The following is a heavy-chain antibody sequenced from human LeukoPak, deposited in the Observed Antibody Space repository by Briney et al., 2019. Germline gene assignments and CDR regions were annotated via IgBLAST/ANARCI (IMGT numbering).Heavy chain of an antibody. V-gene: IGHV4-30-4*08. Sequence: SETLSLTCTVSGGSISSGDYYWSWIRQPPGKGLEWIGYIYYSGSTYYNPSLKSRVTISVNTSKNQFSLKLSSVTAADTAVYYCARIFRLGYCSGGSCPYYFDYWGQGTLVTVSS. D-gene: IGHD2-15*01. CDR1: GGSISSGDYY. J-gene: IGHJ4*02. CDR2: IYYSGST. CDR3: ARIFRLGYCSGGSCPYYFDY.